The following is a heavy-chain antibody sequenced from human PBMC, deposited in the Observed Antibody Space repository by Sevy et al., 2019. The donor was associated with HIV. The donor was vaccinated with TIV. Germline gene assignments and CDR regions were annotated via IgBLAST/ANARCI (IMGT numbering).Heavy chain of an antibody. J-gene: IGHJ4*02. CDR2: IWHDGNSE. CDR3: ASEAGYGTDSRPFDY. V-gene: IGHV3-33*08. CDR1: RFTFSTYV. D-gene: IGHD5-12*01. Sequence: GGSLRLSCEASRFTFSTYVMHWVRQAPGKGLEWVAVIWHDGNSEYYADSVRGRFTISRDDSKNTLYLQMNSLRAEDTAVYYCASEAGYGTDSRPFDYWGQGTLVTVSS.